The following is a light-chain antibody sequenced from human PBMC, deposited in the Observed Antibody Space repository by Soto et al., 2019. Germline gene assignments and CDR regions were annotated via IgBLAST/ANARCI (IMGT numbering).Light chain of an antibody. J-gene: IGKJ5*01. CDR1: QSVFYSSNNKNY. CDR2: WAS. CDR3: QQYYSAPIT. V-gene: IGKV4-1*01. Sequence: ILTSHCSAFLAVSLGARPTINCKSSQSVFYSSNNKNYLAWYQQKPGQTPKLLIHWASTRESGVPDRLSGSGSGTDFTLTISSLQAEDVAVYYCQQYYSAPITFGQGTRLGIK.